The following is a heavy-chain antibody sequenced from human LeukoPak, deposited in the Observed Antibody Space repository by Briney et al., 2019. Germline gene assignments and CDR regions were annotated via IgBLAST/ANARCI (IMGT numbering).Heavy chain of an antibody. CDR3: ARDSYDSSGYYYNYFDY. D-gene: IGHD3-22*01. CDR2: IYTSGST. V-gene: IGHV4-4*07. J-gene: IGHJ4*02. Sequence: RQPAGKXLEWIGRIYTSGSTNYNPSLKSRVTMSVDTSKNQFSLKLSSVTAADTAVYYCARDSYDSSGYYYNYFDYWGQGTLVTVSS.